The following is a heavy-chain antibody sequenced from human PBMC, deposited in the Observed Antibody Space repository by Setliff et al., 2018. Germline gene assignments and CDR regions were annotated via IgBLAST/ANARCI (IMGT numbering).Heavy chain of an antibody. CDR3: ARYPRRGNGWYPYYVDV. J-gene: IGHJ6*03. D-gene: IGHD6-19*01. V-gene: IGHV4-39*07. CDR2: IFYNGMA. Sequence: SETLSLTCAVSGASIRNNYYWGWIRQSPGTGLEWIGSIFYNGMAYYNPSLKSRVTMSVDTSKNQFSLRLTSVTAADSAVYFCARYPRRGNGWYPYYVDVWGKGTTVTVSS. CDR1: GASIRNNYY.